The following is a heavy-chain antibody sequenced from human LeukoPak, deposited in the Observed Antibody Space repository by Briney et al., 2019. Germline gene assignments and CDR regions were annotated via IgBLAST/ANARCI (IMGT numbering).Heavy chain of an antibody. Sequence: PGRSLRLSCAASGFTFSSYGMHWVRQAPGKGLEWVAVISYDGSNKYYADSVKGRFTISRDNSKNTLYLQMTSLRAEDTAVYYCVKDQATHWGQGTLVTVSS. CDR2: ISYDGSNK. CDR1: GFTFSSYG. J-gene: IGHJ4*02. CDR3: VKDQATH. V-gene: IGHV3-30*18.